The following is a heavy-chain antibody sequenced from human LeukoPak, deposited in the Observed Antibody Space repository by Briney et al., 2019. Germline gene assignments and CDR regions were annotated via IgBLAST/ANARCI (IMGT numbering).Heavy chain of an antibody. Sequence: RAGGSLRLSCAASGFTFSDYYMSWIRQAPGKGLEWVSAISGSGGSTYYADSVKGRFTISRDNSKNTLYLQMNSLRAEDTAVYYCAKSLYGSGSYPYFDYWGQGTLVTVSS. J-gene: IGHJ4*02. CDR2: ISGSGGST. CDR3: AKSLYGSGSYPYFDY. D-gene: IGHD3-10*01. V-gene: IGHV3-23*01. CDR1: GFTFSDYY.